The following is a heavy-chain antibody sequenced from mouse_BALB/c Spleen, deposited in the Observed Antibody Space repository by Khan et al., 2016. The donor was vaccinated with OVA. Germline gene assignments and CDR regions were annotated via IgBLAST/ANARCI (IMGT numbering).Heavy chain of an antibody. V-gene: IGHV1-80*01. CDR2: IYPGDGNT. Sequence: VQLQESGAELVRPGSSVKISCKASGYAFSSYWMNWVKLRHGQGLEWIGQIYPGDGNTYYNGTFKVKGTVSADTSSSTAYKQLNSLTSEDSAVYCGAREGYYGSRRASSSYW. J-gene: IGHJ3*01. D-gene: IGHD1-1*01. CDR3: AREGYYGSRRASSSY. CDR1: GYAFSSYW.